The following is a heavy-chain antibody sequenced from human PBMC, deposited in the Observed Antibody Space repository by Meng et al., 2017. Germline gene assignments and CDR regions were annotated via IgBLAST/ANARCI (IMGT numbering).Heavy chain of an antibody. CDR3: ARDYFRRGYTRLGRGFDY. CDR1: GFTFSNAW. Sequence: GGSLRLSCAASGFTFSNAWMSWVRQAPGKGLEWVANIKQDGSEKYYVDSVKGRFTISRDNAKNSLYLQMNSLRAEDTAVYYCARDYFRRGYTRLGRGFDYWGQGTLVTVSS. D-gene: IGHD2-2*02. CDR2: IKQDGSEK. V-gene: IGHV3-7*01. J-gene: IGHJ4*02.